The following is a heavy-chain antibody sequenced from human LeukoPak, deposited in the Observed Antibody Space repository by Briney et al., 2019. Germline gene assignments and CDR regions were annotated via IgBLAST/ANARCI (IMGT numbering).Heavy chain of an antibody. CDR3: ARESRREGYRFDY. V-gene: IGHV4-59*01. CDR2: VHYTGNT. J-gene: IGHJ4*02. Sequence: SETLSLTCTVSDGSISNYYWSWIRQPPGKGLEWIGYVHYTGNTNYNPSLKSRLTISVDTSKDQFSLKLSSVTAADTAVYYCARESRREGYRFDYWGQGTLVTVSS. D-gene: IGHD5-24*01. CDR1: DGSISNYY.